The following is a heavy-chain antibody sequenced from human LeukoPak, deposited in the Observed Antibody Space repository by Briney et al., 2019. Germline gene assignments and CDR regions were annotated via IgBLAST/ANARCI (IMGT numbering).Heavy chain of an antibody. CDR1: GFSFGSYW. CDR2: INQDGGEK. Sequence: QPGGSLRLSCAASGFSFGSYWMTWVRQAPGKGLEWVANINQDGGEKYYVDSVKGRFTISRDNAKNSLYVQMNSLRAEDTAVYYCASGYNASGSYPAGYFDYWGQGTLVTVSS. D-gene: IGHD3-10*01. J-gene: IGHJ4*02. CDR3: ASGYNASGSYPAGYFDY. V-gene: IGHV3-7*05.